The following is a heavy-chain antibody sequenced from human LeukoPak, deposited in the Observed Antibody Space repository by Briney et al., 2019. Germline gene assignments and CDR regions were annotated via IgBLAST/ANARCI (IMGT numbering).Heavy chain of an antibody. J-gene: IGHJ3*02. Sequence: GGSLRLSCAASGFTFSSYSMNWVRQAPGKGLEWVPSISSSSSYIYYADSVKGRFTISRDNAKNSLYLQMNSLRAEDTAVYYCARTLIAARPGAFDIWGQGTMVTVSS. CDR2: ISSSSSYI. CDR3: ARTLIAARPGAFDI. D-gene: IGHD6-6*01. V-gene: IGHV3-21*01. CDR1: GFTFSSYS.